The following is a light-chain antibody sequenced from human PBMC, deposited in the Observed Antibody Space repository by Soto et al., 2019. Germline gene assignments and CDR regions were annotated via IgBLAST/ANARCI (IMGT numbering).Light chain of an antibody. CDR3: CSYAGSSTSPYV. J-gene: IGLJ1*01. CDR1: SSDVGSYNL. V-gene: IGLV2-23*01. CDR2: EDS. Sequence: QSVLTQPASVSGSPGQSITISCTGTSSDVGSYNLVSWYQQHPGKAPKLMIYEDSKRPSGVSNRFSGSKSGNTASLTISGLPAEDEADYYCCSYAGSSTSPYVFGTGTKVTVL.